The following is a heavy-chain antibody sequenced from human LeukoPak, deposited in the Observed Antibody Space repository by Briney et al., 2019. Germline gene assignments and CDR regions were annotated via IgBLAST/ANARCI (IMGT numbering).Heavy chain of an antibody. CDR1: GFTFSSYG. V-gene: IGHV3-30*18. J-gene: IGHJ4*02. D-gene: IGHD3-16*01. CDR2: ISYDGSNK. Sequence: QPGGSLRLSCAASGFTFSSYGMHWARQAPGKGREWVAVISYDGSNKYYADSVKGRFTISRDNSKNTLYLQMNSLRAEDTAVYYCAKDAGGSYFDYWGQGTLVTVSS. CDR3: AKDAGGSYFDY.